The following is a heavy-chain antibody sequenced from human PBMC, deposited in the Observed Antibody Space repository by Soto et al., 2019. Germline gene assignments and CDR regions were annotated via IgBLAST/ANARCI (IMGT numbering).Heavy chain of an antibody. CDR1: GYTFTSYG. J-gene: IGHJ5*02. D-gene: IGHD2-2*01. CDR2: ISNYNGNT. CDR3: ARGPRYCSSTTCFSGVTWFDP. Sequence: AAVKVSCKSSGYTFTSYGMSWVRQAPGQGREWMGWISNYNGNTNYAQKVQDRVTMTTATSASTTYMELRSLRSDDTAVYYCARGPRYCSSTTCFSGVTWFDPWGQGTLVTVSS. V-gene: IGHV1-18*04.